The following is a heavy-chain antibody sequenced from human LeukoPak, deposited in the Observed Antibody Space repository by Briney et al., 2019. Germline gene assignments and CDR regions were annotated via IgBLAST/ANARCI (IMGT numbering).Heavy chain of an antibody. CDR3: ARDSSDSFDF. CDR1: GFTFSHYN. V-gene: IGHV3-7*04. CDR2: INPVGSET. D-gene: IGHD6-19*01. J-gene: IGHJ4*02. Sequence: GGSLRLSCAAYGFTFSHYNMCWVRQAPGKGLEWVAIINPVGSETSHVDSVKGRFTISRDNAKNSLYLQMNSLRPEDTAVYYCARDSSDSFDFWGQGTLVTVSS.